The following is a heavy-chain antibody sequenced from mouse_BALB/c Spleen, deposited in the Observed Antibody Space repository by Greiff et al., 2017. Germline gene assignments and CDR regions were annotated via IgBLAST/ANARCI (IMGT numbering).Heavy chain of an antibody. J-gene: IGHJ4*01. CDR3: ARMGRGAMDY. CDR1: GYTFTSYW. V-gene: IGHV1S81*02. CDR2: INPSNGRT. D-gene: IGHD4-1*01. Sequence: QVQLKQPGAELVKPGASVKLSCKASGYTFTSYWMHWVKQRPGQGLEWIGEINPSNGRTNYNEKFKSKATLTVDKSSSTAYMQLSSLTSEDSAVYYCARMGRGAMDYWGQGTSVTVSS.